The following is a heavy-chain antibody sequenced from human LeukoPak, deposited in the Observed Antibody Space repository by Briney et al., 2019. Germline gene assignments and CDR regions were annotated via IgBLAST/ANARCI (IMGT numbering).Heavy chain of an antibody. V-gene: IGHV3-7*04. CDR3: ARNRQWLLADY. D-gene: IGHD3-22*01. CDR2: TKQDETEK. Sequence: GVSLRLSCAASGFTSTNYLMSWVRQAPGKGLERVANTKQDETEKHYADSVKGRFTISRDNAQNSLYLQMNSLRAEDTAVYFCARNRQWLLADYWGQGTVSPSPQ. CDR1: GFTSTNYL. J-gene: IGHJ4*02.